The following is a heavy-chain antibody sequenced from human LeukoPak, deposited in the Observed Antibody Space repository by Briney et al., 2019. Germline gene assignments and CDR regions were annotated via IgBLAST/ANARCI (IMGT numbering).Heavy chain of an antibody. CDR3: GRIPAAGSLKGSFDI. D-gene: IGHD6-13*01. CDR1: GYSFTTYW. V-gene: IGHV5-51*01. CDR2: IYPGDSDT. J-gene: IGHJ3*02. Sequence: GESLKISCRGSGYSFTTYWIGWVRQMPGKGLEWMGIIYPGDSDTTYSPSFQGQVTISADKSISTAYLQWSSLKASDSAMYYCGRIPAAGSLKGSFDIWGQGTMVTVSS.